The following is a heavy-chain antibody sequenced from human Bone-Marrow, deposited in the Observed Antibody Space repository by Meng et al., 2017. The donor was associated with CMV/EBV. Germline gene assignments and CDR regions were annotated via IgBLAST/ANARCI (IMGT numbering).Heavy chain of an antibody. Sequence: ASVKVSCKASGYTFTGYDLHWVRQAPGQGLEWMGWINANSGGTNYAQKLQGRVTMTTDTSTSTAYMELRSLRSDDTAVYYCARDPGAYYDFWSGWDYWGQGTLVTGSS. J-gene: IGHJ4*02. CDR1: GYTFTGYD. CDR2: INANSGGT. D-gene: IGHD3-3*01. V-gene: IGHV1-18*04. CDR3: ARDPGAYYDFWSGWDY.